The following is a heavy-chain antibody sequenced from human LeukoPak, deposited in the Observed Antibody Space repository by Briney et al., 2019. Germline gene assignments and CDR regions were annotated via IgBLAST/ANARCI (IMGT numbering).Heavy chain of an antibody. J-gene: IGHJ4*02. CDR2: IYTSGST. CDR1: GGSISSGNYY. Sequence: KSSETLSLTCTVSGGSISSGNYYWSWIRQPAGKGLEWIGRIYTSGSTSYNPSLKSRVTISVDTSKKQFSLKLSSVTAADTAVYYCAMSGFSEIDYWGQGTLVTVSS. V-gene: IGHV4-61*02. D-gene: IGHD3-3*01. CDR3: AMSGFSEIDY.